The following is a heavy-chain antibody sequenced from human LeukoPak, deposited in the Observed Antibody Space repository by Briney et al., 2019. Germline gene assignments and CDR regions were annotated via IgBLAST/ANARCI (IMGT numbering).Heavy chain of an antibody. CDR3: TRLHRGLEY. J-gene: IGHJ4*02. V-gene: IGHV3-11*01. D-gene: IGHD4-4*01. CDR2: ISPSGSSI. Sequence: PGGSLRLSCAVSGLTFGDYYMSWTRQAPGKGPELVSYISPSGSSIFYVDSVKGRFTISRDNAKNFLYLPRNSMRAEDPAGYYCTRLHRGLEYCGQGTLDTVSS. CDR1: GLTFGDYY.